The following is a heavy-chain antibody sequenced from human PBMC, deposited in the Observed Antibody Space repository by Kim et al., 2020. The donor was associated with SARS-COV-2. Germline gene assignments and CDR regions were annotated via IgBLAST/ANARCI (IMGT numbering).Heavy chain of an antibody. CDR2: IYYSGST. Sequence: SETLSLICTVSGGSISSSSYYWGWIRQPPGKGLEWIGSIYYSGSTYYNPSLKSRVTISVDTSKNQFSLKLSSVTAADTAVYYCARHVSSNETSGRGYVLLWFGEASWYFDLWGRGTLVTVSS. CDR1: GGSISSSSYY. CDR3: ARHVSSNETSGRGYVLLWFGEASWYFDL. J-gene: IGHJ2*01. D-gene: IGHD3-10*01. V-gene: IGHV4-39*01.